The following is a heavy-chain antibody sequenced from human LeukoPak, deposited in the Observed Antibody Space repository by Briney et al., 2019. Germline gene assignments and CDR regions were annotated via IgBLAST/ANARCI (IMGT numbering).Heavy chain of an antibody. J-gene: IGHJ5*02. D-gene: IGHD3-10*01. CDR1: GGSISSSNW. Sequence: SETLSLTCAVSGGSISSSNWWSWVRQPPGKGLEWIGEIYHSGSTNYNPSLKSRVTISVDKSKNQFSLKLSSVTAADTAVYYCARLYYYGSGSYYNWFDPWGQGTLVTVSS. V-gene: IGHV4-4*02. CDR3: ARLYYYGSGSYYNWFDP. CDR2: IYHSGST.